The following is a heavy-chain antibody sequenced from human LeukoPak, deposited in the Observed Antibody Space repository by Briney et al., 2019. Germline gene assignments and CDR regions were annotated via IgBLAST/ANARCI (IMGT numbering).Heavy chain of an antibody. J-gene: IGHJ6*02. CDR2: ISAYNGNT. D-gene: IGHD2-2*01. CDR1: GYTFTSYG. CDR3: ARLWMGDIVVVPAGYYYYGMDV. Sequence: GASVKVSCKASGYTFTSYGISWVRQAPGQGLEWRGGISAYNGNTNYAQKLQGRVTMTTDTSTSTAYMELRSLRSDDPAVYYCARLWMGDIVVVPAGYYYYGMDVWGQGTTVTVSS. V-gene: IGHV1-18*01.